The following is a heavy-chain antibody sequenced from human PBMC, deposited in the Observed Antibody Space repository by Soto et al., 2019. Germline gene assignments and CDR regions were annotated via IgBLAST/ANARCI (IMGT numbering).Heavy chain of an antibody. V-gene: IGHV4-4*02. CDR2: TYQSGST. Sequence: SETLSLTCAVSGGAISSSKGWSWVRQPPGKGLEWIGETYQSGSTNYNPSLESRVRMSVDKSRNQFSLKLTSVSAADTAVYYCARASATIAAAAIFDYWGQGTLVTVSS. J-gene: IGHJ4*02. D-gene: IGHD6-13*01. CDR1: GGAISSSKG. CDR3: ARASATIAAAAIFDY.